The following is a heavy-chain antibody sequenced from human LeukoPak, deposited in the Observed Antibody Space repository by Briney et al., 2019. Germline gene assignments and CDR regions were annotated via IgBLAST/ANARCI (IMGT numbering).Heavy chain of an antibody. CDR1: GGSISSSSYY. CDR2: IYYSGST. CDR3: ASLYCSGGSCYSPWDY. J-gene: IGHJ4*02. V-gene: IGHV4-39*01. Sequence: PSETLSLTCTASGGSISSSSYYWGLIRQPPGKGLEWIGSIYYSGSTYYNPSLKSRVTISVDTSKNQFSLKLSSVTAADTAVYYCASLYCSGGSCYSPWDYWGQGTLVTVSS. D-gene: IGHD2-15*01.